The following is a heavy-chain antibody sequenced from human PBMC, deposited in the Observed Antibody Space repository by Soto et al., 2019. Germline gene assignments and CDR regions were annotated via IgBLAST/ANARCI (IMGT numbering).Heavy chain of an antibody. J-gene: IGHJ5*02. CDR1: GFSFSDYF. D-gene: IGHD4-17*01. CDR2: INPSGDSR. V-gene: IGHV1-46*01. Sequence: ASVKVSCKASGFSFSDYFMHWVRQAPGQGLEWMGIINPSGDSRNYAQKFQGRVTITRDTSTSTVYMDLSSLRYEDTAVYYCARRHRQTYGTPHARSWFHPWGQGTLVTVS. CDR3: ARRHRQTYGTPHARSWFHP.